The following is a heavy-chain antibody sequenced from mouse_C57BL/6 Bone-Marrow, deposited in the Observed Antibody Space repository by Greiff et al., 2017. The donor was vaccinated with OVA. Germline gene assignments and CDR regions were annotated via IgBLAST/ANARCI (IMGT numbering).Heavy chain of an antibody. V-gene: IGHV1-54*01. CDR1: GYAFTNYL. J-gene: IGHJ3*01. CDR2: INPGSGGT. CDR3: ATRRTGTTAWFAY. D-gene: IGHD4-1*01. Sequence: VQRVESGAELVRPGTSVKVSCKASGYAFTNYLIEWVKQRPGQGLEWIGVINPGSGGTNYNEKFKGKATLTADKSSSTAYMQLSSLTSEDSAVYFCATRRTGTTAWFAYWGQGTLVTVSA.